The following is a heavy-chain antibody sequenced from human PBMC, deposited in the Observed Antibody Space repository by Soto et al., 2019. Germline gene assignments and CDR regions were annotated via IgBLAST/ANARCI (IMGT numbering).Heavy chain of an antibody. CDR2: IIPIFGTA. CDR1: GGTFSSYA. CDR3: AGPTGHYYDSSGYNDAFDI. V-gene: IGHV1-69*13. Sequence: SVKVSCKASGGTFSSYAISWVRQAPGQGLEWMGGIIPIFGTANYAQKFQGRVTITADESTSAAYMELSSLRSEDTAVYYCAGPTGHYYDSSGYNDAFDIWGQGTMVTVSS. D-gene: IGHD3-22*01. J-gene: IGHJ3*02.